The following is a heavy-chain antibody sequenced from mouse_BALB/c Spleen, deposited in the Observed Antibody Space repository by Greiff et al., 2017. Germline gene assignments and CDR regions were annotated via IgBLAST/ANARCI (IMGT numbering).Heavy chain of an antibody. V-gene: IGHV1-15*01. CDR3: TRLITTGSWFAY. Sequence: QVQLQQSGAELVRPGASVTLSCKASGYTFTDYEMHWVKQTPVHGLEWIGAIDPETGGTAYNQKFKGKATLTADKSSSTAYMELRSLTSEDSAVYYCTRLITTGSWFAYWGQGTLVTVSA. CDR2: IDPETGGT. J-gene: IGHJ3*01. D-gene: IGHD2-4*01. CDR1: GYTFTDYE.